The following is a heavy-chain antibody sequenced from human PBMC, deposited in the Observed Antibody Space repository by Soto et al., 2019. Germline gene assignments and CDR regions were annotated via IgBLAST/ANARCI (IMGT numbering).Heavy chain of an antibody. V-gene: IGHV1-2*04. CDR1: GYTFTGYY. J-gene: IGHJ3*02. Sequence: ASVKVSCKASGYTFTGYYMHWVRQAPGQGLEWMGWINPNSGGTNYAQKFQGWVTMTRDTSISTAYMELSRLRSDDTAVYYCARGSSWDSDAFDIWGQGTMVTVSS. CDR3: ARGSSWDSDAFDI. D-gene: IGHD6-13*01. CDR2: INPNSGGT.